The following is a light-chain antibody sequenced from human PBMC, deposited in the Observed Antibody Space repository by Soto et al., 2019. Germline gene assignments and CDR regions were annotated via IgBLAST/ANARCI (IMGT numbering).Light chain of an antibody. CDR3: QQHGTSPYT. Sequence: EVVMTQSPATLSVSPGERATLSCRASETVATNLAWYQQKPGQAPRLLISGASTRAAGISDRFNGSGSGTDFILTISRLEPEDVAVYYCQQHGTSPYTFGQGTVLEIK. CDR2: GAS. J-gene: IGKJ2*01. CDR1: ETVATN. V-gene: IGKV3-20*01.